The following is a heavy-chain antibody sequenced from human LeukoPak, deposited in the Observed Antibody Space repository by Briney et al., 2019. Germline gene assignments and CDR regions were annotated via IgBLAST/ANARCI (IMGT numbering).Heavy chain of an antibody. Sequence: GGSLRLSCAASGFTFSTYAMSWVRQTPGKGLEWDSAISGNGGSTYYADSVKGRFTISRDNFKNTLSLQMNSLRVEDTAVYYCAKMDLGGAVAGTYDYWGQGTLVTVSS. CDR2: ISGNGGST. CDR3: AKMDLGGAVAGTYDY. V-gene: IGHV3-23*01. D-gene: IGHD6-19*01. CDR1: GFTFSTYA. J-gene: IGHJ4*02.